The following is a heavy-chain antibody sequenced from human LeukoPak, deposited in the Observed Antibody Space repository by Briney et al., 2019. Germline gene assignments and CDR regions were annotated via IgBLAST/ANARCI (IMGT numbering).Heavy chain of an antibody. CDR3: ARFNIAAAANWFDP. CDR1: GGSISSGGYS. D-gene: IGHD6-13*01. V-gene: IGHV4-30-2*01. CDR2: IYHSGST. Sequence: SQTLSLTCAVSGGSISSGGYSWSWIRQPPGKGLEWIGYIYHSGSTYYNPSLKSRVTISVDRSKNQFSLKLSSVTAADTAVYYCARFNIAAAANWFDPWGQGTLVTVSS. J-gene: IGHJ5*02.